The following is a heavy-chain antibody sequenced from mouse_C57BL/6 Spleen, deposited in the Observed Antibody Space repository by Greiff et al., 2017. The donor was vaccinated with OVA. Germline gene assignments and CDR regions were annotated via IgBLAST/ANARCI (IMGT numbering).Heavy chain of an antibody. CDR2: IHPNSGST. CDR3: ARYGDYDYETMDY. J-gene: IGHJ4*01. V-gene: IGHV1-64*01. CDR1: GYTFTSYW. D-gene: IGHD2-4*01. Sequence: VQLQQPGAELVKPGASVKLSCKASGYTFTSYWMHWVKQRPGQGLEWIGMIHPNSGSTNYNEKFKSKATLTVDKSSSTAYMQLSSLTSEDSAVYYCARYGDYDYETMDYWGQGTSVTVSS.